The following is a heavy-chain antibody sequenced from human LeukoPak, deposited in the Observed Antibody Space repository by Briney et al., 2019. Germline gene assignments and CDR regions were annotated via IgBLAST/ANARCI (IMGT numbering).Heavy chain of an antibody. V-gene: IGHV3-7*01. CDR1: GFTFSNFW. Sequence: GGSLRLSCAASGFTFSNFWMTWVRQTPGKGLEWVANIKPDGSEKYCVDSVKGRFTISRDNAKNSLYLQMNSLRAEDTAVYYCARDDGGRYSFYLYWGQGSLVTVSS. D-gene: IGHD5-18*01. CDR3: ARDDGGRYSFYLY. CDR2: IKPDGSEK. J-gene: IGHJ4*02.